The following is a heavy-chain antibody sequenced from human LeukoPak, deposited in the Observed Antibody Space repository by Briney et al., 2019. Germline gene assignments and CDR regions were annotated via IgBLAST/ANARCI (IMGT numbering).Heavy chain of an antibody. D-gene: IGHD4-17*01. J-gene: IGHJ4*02. CDR2: IDPGDPYT. Sequence: GESLKISCKGSGYSFSIYWISWVRQMPGKGLEWMGRIDPGDPYTNYSPSFQGHVTFSADKSINTAYLQWSSLKASDTAMYYCARHSYGDSFGYWGQGTLVTVSS. CDR3: ARHSYGDSFGY. V-gene: IGHV5-10-1*01. CDR1: GYSFSIYW.